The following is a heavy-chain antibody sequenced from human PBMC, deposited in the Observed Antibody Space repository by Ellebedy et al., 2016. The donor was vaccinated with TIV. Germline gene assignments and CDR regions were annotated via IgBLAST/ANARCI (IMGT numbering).Heavy chain of an antibody. CDR3: VRDENYYGLDV. J-gene: IGHJ6*02. Sequence: GESLKISCAASGFTFSNYGMHWVRQAPGKGLEWVAVIWSDGSNKYYVESVKGRFTISRDSSKNTLDLQMNSLRAEDTAVYYCVRDENYYGLDVWGQGTTVTVSS. CDR2: IWSDGSNK. V-gene: IGHV3-33*01. CDR1: GFTFSNYG.